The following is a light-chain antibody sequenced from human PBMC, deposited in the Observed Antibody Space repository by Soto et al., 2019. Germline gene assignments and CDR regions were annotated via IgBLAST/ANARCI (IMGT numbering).Light chain of an antibody. CDR3: SSYTSSSTLPV. Sequence: QSVLTQPASVSGSPGQSITISCTGTSSDVGGYNYVSWYQQHPGKAPKLMIYDVSNRPSGVSNRFSGSKSGNTASLTISGLQDEDEDDYYCSSYTSSSTLPVFGGGTKLTVL. CDR2: DVS. V-gene: IGLV2-14*01. J-gene: IGLJ3*02. CDR1: SSDVGGYNY.